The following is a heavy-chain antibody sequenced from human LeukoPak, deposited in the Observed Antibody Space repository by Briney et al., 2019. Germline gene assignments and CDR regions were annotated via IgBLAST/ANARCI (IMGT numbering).Heavy chain of an antibody. V-gene: IGHV5-51*01. CDR3: ARRYCSGGTCYYFDY. J-gene: IGHJ4*02. CDR1: GYRFTNYW. Sequence: RGESLKISCKGSGYRFTNYWIGWVRQMPDKGLEWMGLIYPGNSDTRYSPSFQGQVTISADKSISTAYLQWSSLKASDTAMYYCARRYCSGGTCYYFDYWGRGTLVTVSS. D-gene: IGHD2-15*01. CDR2: IYPGNSDT.